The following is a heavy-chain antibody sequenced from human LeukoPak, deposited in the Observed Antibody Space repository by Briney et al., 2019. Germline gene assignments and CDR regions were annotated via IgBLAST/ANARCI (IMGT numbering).Heavy chain of an antibody. CDR2: IDPSSGST. Sequence: ASVKVSCKASGYTFTTYYIHWVRQAPGQGLEWMGRIDPSSGSTSYAQKLQGRVTMTRDTATSTVYMELSRLTYEDTAAYYCARVSAILGVVTGYFQYWGQGTLVTVSS. D-gene: IGHD3-3*01. J-gene: IGHJ1*01. V-gene: IGHV1-46*04. CDR1: GYTFTTYY. CDR3: ARVSAILGVVTGYFQY.